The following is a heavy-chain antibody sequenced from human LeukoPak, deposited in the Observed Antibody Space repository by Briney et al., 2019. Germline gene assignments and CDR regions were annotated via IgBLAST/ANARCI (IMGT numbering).Heavy chain of an antibody. V-gene: IGHV3-21*03. J-gene: IGHJ1*01. Sequence: PGGSLRLSCAASGFTFSSYSMNWVRQAPGKGREWVSSISRSSSYIHYADSVKGRFTISRDNAKNSLYLQMSSLRAEVTAVYYCANYGPYCDGGCTKYFQNWGQGTLVTVSS. CDR2: ISRSSSYI. CDR3: ANYGPYCDGGCTKYFQN. CDR1: GFTFSSYS. D-gene: IGHD2-21*02.